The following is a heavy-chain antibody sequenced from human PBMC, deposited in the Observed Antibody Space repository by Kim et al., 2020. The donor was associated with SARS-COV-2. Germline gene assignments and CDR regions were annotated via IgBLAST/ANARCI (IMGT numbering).Heavy chain of an antibody. CDR3: ARDLGLVVIQYNWFDP. D-gene: IGHD3-22*01. Sequence: SETLSLTCTVSGGSISSSSYYWGWIRQPPGKGLEWIGSIYYSGSTYYNPSLKSRVTISVDTSKNQFSLKLSSVTAADTAVYYCARDLGLVVIQYNWFDPWGQGTLVTVSS. V-gene: IGHV4-39*07. CDR2: IYYSGST. CDR1: GGSISSSSYY. J-gene: IGHJ5*02.